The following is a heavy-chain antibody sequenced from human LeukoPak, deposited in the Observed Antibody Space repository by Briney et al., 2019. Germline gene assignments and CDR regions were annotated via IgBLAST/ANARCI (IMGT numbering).Heavy chain of an antibody. J-gene: IGHJ3*02. Sequence: PSETLSLTCTVSGGSISSYYWSWIRQPAGKGLEWIGRIYTSGSTNYNPSLKSRVTMSVDTSKNQFSLKLSPVTAADTAVYYCARDPITMVRGVNSDDAFDIWGQGTMVTVSS. V-gene: IGHV4-4*07. CDR2: IYTSGST. D-gene: IGHD3-10*01. CDR1: GGSISSYY. CDR3: ARDPITMVRGVNSDDAFDI.